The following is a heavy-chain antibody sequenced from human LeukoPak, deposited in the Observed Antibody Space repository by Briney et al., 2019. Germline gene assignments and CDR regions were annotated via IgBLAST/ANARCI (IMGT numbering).Heavy chain of an antibody. CDR2: INPNTGGT. Sequence: ASVKVSCKASGYTFTGSCIYWVRQAPGQGLEWMGWINPNTGGTSYAQKFQGRVTMTRDTSIGTAYMELSRLRSDDTAVYYCARAGYSDYDYDYWGQGTLVTVSS. D-gene: IGHD5-12*01. J-gene: IGHJ4*02. CDR3: ARAGYSDYDYDY. V-gene: IGHV1-2*02. CDR1: GYTFTGSC.